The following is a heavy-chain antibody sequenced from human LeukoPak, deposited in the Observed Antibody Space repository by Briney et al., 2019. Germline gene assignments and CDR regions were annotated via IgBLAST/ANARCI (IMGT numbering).Heavy chain of an antibody. CDR3: ARGRVTATDGFDI. D-gene: IGHD2-21*02. CDR1: GYTFTSYF. V-gene: IGHV1-46*01. J-gene: IGHJ3*02. CDR2: INPTGGST. Sequence: GASVKVSCKASGYTFTSYFIHWVRQAPGEGLEWMGIINPTGGSTRYAQKFQGRVTMTRDTSTSTVYMELSSLRSEDTAVYYCARGRVTATDGFDIWGQGRTVSVSS.